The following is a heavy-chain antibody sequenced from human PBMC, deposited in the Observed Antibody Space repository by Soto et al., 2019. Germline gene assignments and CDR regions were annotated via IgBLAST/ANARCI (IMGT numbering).Heavy chain of an antibody. Sequence: GGSLRLSCAASGFTFSSYWMSWVRQAPGKGLEWVANIKQDGSQKYYVDSVKGRFTISRDNAKNSVFLQMNSLRAEDTAVYYCARIGYNSTCFDYWGQGIPVTVSS. CDR1: GFTFSSYW. CDR2: IKQDGSQK. V-gene: IGHV3-7*01. CDR3: ARIGYNSTCFDY. J-gene: IGHJ4*02. D-gene: IGHD1-1*01.